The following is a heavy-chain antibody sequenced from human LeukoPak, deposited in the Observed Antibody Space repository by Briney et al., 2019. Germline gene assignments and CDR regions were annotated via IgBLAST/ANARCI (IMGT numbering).Heavy chain of an antibody. D-gene: IGHD4-17*01. Sequence: GGSLRLSCAASGFTFSSYEMNWVRQAPGKGLEGVSYISSSGSTIYYADSVKGRFTISRDNAKNSLYLQMNSLRAEDTAVYYCARGGDDYGDYGWFDPWGQGTLVTVSS. J-gene: IGHJ5*02. V-gene: IGHV3-48*03. CDR2: ISSSGSTI. CDR3: ARGGDDYGDYGWFDP. CDR1: GFTFSSYE.